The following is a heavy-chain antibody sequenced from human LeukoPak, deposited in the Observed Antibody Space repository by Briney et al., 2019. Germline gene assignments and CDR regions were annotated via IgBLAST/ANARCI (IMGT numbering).Heavy chain of an antibody. CDR1: GYTFTSYD. V-gene: IGHV1-8*01. CDR3: ARLEEVVVVPAAIDYYYYGMDV. D-gene: IGHD2-2*02. J-gene: IGHJ6*02. CDR2: MNPNSGNT. Sequence: ASVKVSCKASGYTFTSYDINWVRQATGQGLEWMGWMNPNSGNTGYAQKFQGRVTMTRNTSISTAYMELSSLRSEDTAVYYCARLEEVVVVPAAIDYYYYGMDVWGQGTTVTVPS.